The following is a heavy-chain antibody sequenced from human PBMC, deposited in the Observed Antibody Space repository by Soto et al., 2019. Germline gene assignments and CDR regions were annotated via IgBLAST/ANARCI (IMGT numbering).Heavy chain of an antibody. Sequence: SETLSLTCTVSVGSVSSGDYWSWIRQPPGKGLEWIGYIYHSGGTYYNPSLNSRATMSVDTSQNQFSLKLSSVSAADTAVYYCARTKYYYDSTAYIFDYWGQGALVTVSS. CDR2: IYHSGGT. J-gene: IGHJ4*02. CDR3: ARTKYYYDSTAYIFDY. D-gene: IGHD3-22*01. V-gene: IGHV4-30-4*01. CDR1: VGSVSSGDY.